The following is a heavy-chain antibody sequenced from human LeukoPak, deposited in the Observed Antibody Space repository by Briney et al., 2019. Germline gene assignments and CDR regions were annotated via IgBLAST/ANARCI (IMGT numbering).Heavy chain of an antibody. D-gene: IGHD2-15*01. CDR1: VYPFIDYY. V-gene: IGHV1-2*02. J-gene: IGHJ3*01. Sequence: ASVKVSCKASVYPFIDYYLHWVRQAPGQELEWMGCINPNTGDTNSAQNFQGRVIMTRDTSITTAYMELSRLKSDDTAIYYCASKGAGHCYDASCMGSFDLWGQGTTVAVSS. CDR2: INPNTGDT. CDR3: ASKGAGHCYDASCMGSFDL.